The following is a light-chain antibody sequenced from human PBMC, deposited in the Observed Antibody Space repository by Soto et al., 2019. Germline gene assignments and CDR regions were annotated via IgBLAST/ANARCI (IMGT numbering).Light chain of an antibody. V-gene: IGLV2-14*01. CDR1: SSDVGGYNY. CDR2: EVT. Sequence: QSALPQPASVSGSPGQSITISCTGTSSDVGGYNYVSWYQHHPGKVPKLMIYEVTNRPSGISNRFSGSKSGNTASLTISGLQAEDEADYYCSSYTTSYTQVFGGGTKLTVL. CDR3: SSYTTSYTQV. J-gene: IGLJ2*01.